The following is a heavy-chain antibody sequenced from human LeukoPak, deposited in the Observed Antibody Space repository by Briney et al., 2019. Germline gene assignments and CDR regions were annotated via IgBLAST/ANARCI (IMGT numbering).Heavy chain of an antibody. CDR3: ASGYYDSSGYFVDY. CDR1: GGSISSYY. V-gene: IGHV4-4*07. Sequence: PSETLSLTCTVSGGSISSYYWSWIRQPAGTGLEWIGRIYTSGSTNYNPSLKSRVTMSVDTSKNQFSLKLSSVTAADTAVYSCASGYYDSSGYFVDYWGQGTLVTVSS. J-gene: IGHJ4*02. CDR2: IYTSGST. D-gene: IGHD3-22*01.